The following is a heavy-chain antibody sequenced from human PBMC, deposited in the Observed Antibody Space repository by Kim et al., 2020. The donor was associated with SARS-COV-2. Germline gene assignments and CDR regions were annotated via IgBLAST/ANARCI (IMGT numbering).Heavy chain of an antibody. CDR2: IYYSGST. D-gene: IGHD3-16*02. CDR3: ARVSSGVWGSYRHFDY. Sequence: SETLSLTCTVSGGSISSYYWSWIRQPPGKGLEWIGYIYYSGSTNYNPSLKSRVTISVDTSKNQFSLKLSSVTAADTAVYYCARVSSGVWGSYRHFDYWG. J-gene: IGHJ4*01. V-gene: IGHV4-59*01. CDR1: GGSISSYY.